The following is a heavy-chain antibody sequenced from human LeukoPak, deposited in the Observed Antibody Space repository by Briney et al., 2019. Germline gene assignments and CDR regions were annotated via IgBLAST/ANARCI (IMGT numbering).Heavy chain of an antibody. CDR1: GGTFSSYA. J-gene: IGHJ4*02. CDR2: ISAYNGNT. CDR3: ARDDYGGNWFY. V-gene: IGHV1-18*01. D-gene: IGHD4-23*01. Sequence: ASVKVSCKASGGTFSSYAISWVRQAPGQGLEWMGWISAYNGNTNYAQKLQGRVTMTTDTSTSTAYMELRSLRSDDTAVYYCARDDYGGNWFYWGQGTLVTVSS.